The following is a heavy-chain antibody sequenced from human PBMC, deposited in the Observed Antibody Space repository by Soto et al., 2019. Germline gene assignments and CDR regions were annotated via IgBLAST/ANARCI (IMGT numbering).Heavy chain of an antibody. V-gene: IGHV1-8*01. CDR1: GYTFTSYD. Sequence: SGYTFTSYDINWVRQATGQGLEWMGWMNPNSGNTGYAQKFQGRVTMTRNTSISTAYMGLSSLRSEDTAVYYCASNHFFGVVISGTDYWGQGTLVTVSS. D-gene: IGHD3-3*01. CDR2: MNPNSGNT. CDR3: ASNHFFGVVISGTDY. J-gene: IGHJ4*02.